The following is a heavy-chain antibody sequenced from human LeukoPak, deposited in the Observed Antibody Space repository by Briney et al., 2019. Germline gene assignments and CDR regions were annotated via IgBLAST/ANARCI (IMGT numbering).Heavy chain of an antibody. CDR3: ARAAITMVRGVNHNYYYYMDV. Sequence: GASVKVSCKASGGTFSSYAISWVRQAPGQGLEWMGGIIPIFGTANYAQKFQGRVTITADKSTSTAYMELSSLRSEDTAVYYCARAAITMVRGVNHNYYYYMDVWGKGTTVTVSS. CDR2: IIPIFGTA. V-gene: IGHV1-69*06. J-gene: IGHJ6*03. D-gene: IGHD3-10*01. CDR1: GGTFSSYA.